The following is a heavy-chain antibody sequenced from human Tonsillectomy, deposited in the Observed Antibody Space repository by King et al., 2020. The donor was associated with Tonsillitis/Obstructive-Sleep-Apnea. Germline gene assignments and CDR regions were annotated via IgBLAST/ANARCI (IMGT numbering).Heavy chain of an antibody. Sequence: QLQESGPGLVKPSETLSLTCTVSGGSISSYDWSWLRQPPGKGLEWIGYIYYSGSTNYNTSLKSRVTISVDTSKNQFSLKLSSVTAADTAVYFCARDSENGSVSPYYYYGMDVWGQVTTVTVSS. CDR2: IYYSGST. CDR3: ARDSENGSVSPYYYYGMDV. J-gene: IGHJ6*02. V-gene: IGHV4-59*01. D-gene: IGHD3-10*01. CDR1: GGSISSYD.